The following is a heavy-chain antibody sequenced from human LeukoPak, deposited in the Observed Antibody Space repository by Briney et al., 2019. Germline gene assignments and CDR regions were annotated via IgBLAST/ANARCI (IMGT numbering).Heavy chain of an antibody. CDR2: IYYSGST. Sequence: KSSETLSLTCTVSGGSISSYYWSWIRQPPGKGLEWIGYIYYSGSTNYNPSLKSRVTMSGDTSKNQFSLMLSSVTAADTAVYYCAREGYDFWSGYSLHYFDYWGQGTLVTVSS. V-gene: IGHV4-59*12. CDR3: AREGYDFWSGYSLHYFDY. CDR1: GGSISSYY. D-gene: IGHD3-3*01. J-gene: IGHJ4*02.